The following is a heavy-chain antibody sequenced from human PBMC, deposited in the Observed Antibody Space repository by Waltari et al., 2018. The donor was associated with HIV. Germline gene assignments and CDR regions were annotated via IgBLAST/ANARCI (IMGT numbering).Heavy chain of an antibody. D-gene: IGHD3-10*01. CDR3: ARGVSIVRGVMIRGHMDV. J-gene: IGHJ6*02. CDR2: ISGYNGNT. V-gene: IGHV1-18*01. CDR1: GYTFIAYT. Sequence: VDLVLSGADMRKPAASVKATCRASGYTFIAYTISSVRQAPGQGLEWMGWISGYNGNTNYAQKFQGRVNMTTDTSTSTAHMELRSLRSDDTAVYYCARGVSIVRGVMIRGHMDVWGQGTTVTVSS.